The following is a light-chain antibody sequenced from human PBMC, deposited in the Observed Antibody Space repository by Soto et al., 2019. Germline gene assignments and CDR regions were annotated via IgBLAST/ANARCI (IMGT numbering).Light chain of an antibody. V-gene: IGLV1-44*01. Sequence: QSVLTQPPSASGTPGQRVTISCSGSSSNIGSSTVNWYQQLPGTAPKLLIHANNQRPSGVPDRFSGSKSGTSASLAISWLQSEEADYYCAAWDDSLNGHVFGTGTKVTVL. CDR2: ANN. CDR3: AAWDDSLNGHV. J-gene: IGLJ1*01. CDR1: SSNIGSST.